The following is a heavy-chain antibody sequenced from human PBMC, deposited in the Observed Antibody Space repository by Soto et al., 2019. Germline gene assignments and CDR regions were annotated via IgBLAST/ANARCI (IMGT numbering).Heavy chain of an antibody. D-gene: IGHD5-12*01. J-gene: IGHJ4*02. V-gene: IGHV3-33*01. CDR1: GFTFSSYG. Sequence: QPGGSLRLSCAASGFTFSSYGMHWVRQAPGKGLEWVAVIWYDGSNKYYADSVKGRFTISRDNSKNTLYLQMNSLRAEDTAVYYCTRDSGGYDLAYWGQGTLVTVSS. CDR2: IWYDGSNK. CDR3: TRDSGGYDLAY.